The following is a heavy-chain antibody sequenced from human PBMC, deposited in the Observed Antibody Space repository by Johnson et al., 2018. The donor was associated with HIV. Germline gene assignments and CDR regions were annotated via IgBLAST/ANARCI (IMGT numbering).Heavy chain of an antibody. CDR3: ARDLHYYGRDDAFDI. V-gene: IGHV3-30*03. J-gene: IGHJ3*02. CDR1: GFTFSCYD. CDR2: ISHDGSNK. D-gene: IGHD3-10*01. Sequence: QMQLVESGGGLVQPGGSLRLSCAASGFTFSCYDVHWVRQATGKGLEWVALISHDGSNKFYADSLKGRFSISRDNSNNTLYLQMNSLRPEDTAVYYCARDLHYYGRDDAFDIWGQGTMVTVSS.